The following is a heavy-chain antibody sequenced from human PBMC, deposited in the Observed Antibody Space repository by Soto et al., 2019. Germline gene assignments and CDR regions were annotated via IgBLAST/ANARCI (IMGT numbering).Heavy chain of an antibody. J-gene: IGHJ6*02. CDR3: ASLQDCGGDCSNDYYYYGMDV. V-gene: IGHV4-39*01. D-gene: IGHD2-21*02. CDR2: IYYSGST. Sequence: SETLSLTCTVSGGSISSSSYYWGWIRQPPGKGLEWIGSIYYSGSTYYNQSLKSRVTISVDTSKNQYSLKLSSVTAADTAVYYCASLQDCGGDCSNDYYYYGMDVWGQGSTVTVSS. CDR1: GGSISSSSYY.